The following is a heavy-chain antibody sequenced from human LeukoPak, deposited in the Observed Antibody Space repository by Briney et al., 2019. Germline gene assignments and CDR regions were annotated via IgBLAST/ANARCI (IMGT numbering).Heavy chain of an antibody. CDR2: ISGSGGST. CDR1: GFTFSSYA. V-gene: IGHV3-23*01. J-gene: IGHJ5*02. CDR3: AKAGSNYYGSGSYYNVLAYNWFDP. D-gene: IGHD3-10*01. Sequence: GGSLRLSCAASGFTFSSYAMRWVRQAPGKGLEWVSAISGSGGSTYYADSVKGRFTISRDNSKNTLYLQMNSLRAEDTAVYYCAKAGSNYYGSGSYYNVLAYNWFDPWGQGTLVTVSS.